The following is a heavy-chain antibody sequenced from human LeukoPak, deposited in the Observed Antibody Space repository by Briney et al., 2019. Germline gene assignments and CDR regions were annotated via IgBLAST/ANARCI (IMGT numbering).Heavy chain of an antibody. CDR1: GFTFTSYW. CDR2: INQDGGGR. J-gene: IGHJ5*02. CDR3: AKAPDSGVVVPAAPS. Sequence: PGGSLRLSCAASGFTFTSYWMTWVRQAPGKGLEWVANINQDGGGRYYVDSVKGRFTISRDNAKNSVHLQMNSLRAEDTAVYYCAKAPDSGVVVPAAPSWGQGTLVTVSS. V-gene: IGHV3-7*01. D-gene: IGHD2-2*01.